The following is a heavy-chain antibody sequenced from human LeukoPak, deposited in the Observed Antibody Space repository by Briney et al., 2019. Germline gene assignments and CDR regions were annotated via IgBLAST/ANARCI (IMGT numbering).Heavy chain of an antibody. CDR1: GGSISSSNW. CDR3: ARVETKGRPRTTYYYYYGMDV. J-gene: IGHJ6*04. V-gene: IGHV4-4*02. D-gene: IGHD1-1*01. Sequence: PSGTLSLTCAVSGGSISSSNWWSWVRQPPGKGLEWIGEIYHSGSTNYNPPLKSRVTISVDKSKNQFSLKLSSVTAADTAVYYCARVETKGRPRTTYYYYYGMDVWGKGTTVTVSS. CDR2: IYHSGST.